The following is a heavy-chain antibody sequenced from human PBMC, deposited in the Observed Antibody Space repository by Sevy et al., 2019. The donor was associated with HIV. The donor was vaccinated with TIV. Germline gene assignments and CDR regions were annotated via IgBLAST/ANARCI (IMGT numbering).Heavy chain of an antibody. CDR2: FYYSGST. Sequence: SENLSLTCTVSGGSISSSRYYWGWIRQPPGKGLEWIGSFYYSGSTYYNPSLRSRVTISVDTSKNQFSLKLTSVTAADTAVYYCAAPPFFHDFASNWFDPWGQGTLVTVSS. J-gene: IGHJ5*02. CDR3: AAPPFFHDFASNWFDP. CDR1: GGSISSSRYY. V-gene: IGHV4-39*01. D-gene: IGHD3-3*01.